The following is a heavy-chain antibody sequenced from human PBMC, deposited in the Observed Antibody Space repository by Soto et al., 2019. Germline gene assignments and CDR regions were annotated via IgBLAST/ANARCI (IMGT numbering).Heavy chain of an antibody. D-gene: IGHD3-9*01. J-gene: IGHJ5*02. CDR2: INHSGST. V-gene: IGHV4-34*01. CDR3: ARGNWNYDILRNQRKFYWFDP. Sequence: PSETLSLTCAVYGGSFGGYYWSWIRQPPGKGLEWIGEINHSGSTNYNPSLKSRVTISVDTSKNQFSLKLSSVTAADTAVYYCARGNWNYDILRNQRKFYWFDPWGQGTLVTVSS. CDR1: GGSFGGYY.